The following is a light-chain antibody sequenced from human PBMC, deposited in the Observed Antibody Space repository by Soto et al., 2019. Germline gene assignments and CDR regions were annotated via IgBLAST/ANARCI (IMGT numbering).Light chain of an antibody. CDR3: TSYTSDSTYV. J-gene: IGLJ1*01. CDR1: STDVGRYNY. Sequence: QPVLTQPASVSGCPGQSITISCTGASTDVGRYNYVSWYQQHPGKAPKLMVYDVSNRPSWVSNRFSGSKSGITASLTISGLQAEDEADYYCTSYTSDSTYVFGTGTRVTVL. V-gene: IGLV2-14*01. CDR2: DVS.